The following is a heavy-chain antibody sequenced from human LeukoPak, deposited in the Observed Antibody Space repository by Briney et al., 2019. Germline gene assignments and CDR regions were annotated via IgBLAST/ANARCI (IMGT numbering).Heavy chain of an antibody. D-gene: IGHD3-3*01. V-gene: IGHV3-30*18. CDR3: AKDREGFLEWLFDY. Sequence: GGSLRLSCAASGFTFSSYGMHWVRQAPGKGLKWVAVISYDGSNKYYADSVKGRFTISRDNSKNTLYLQMNSLRAEDTAVYYCAKDREGFLEWLFDYWGQGTLVTVSS. CDR2: ISYDGSNK. CDR1: GFTFSSYG. J-gene: IGHJ4*02.